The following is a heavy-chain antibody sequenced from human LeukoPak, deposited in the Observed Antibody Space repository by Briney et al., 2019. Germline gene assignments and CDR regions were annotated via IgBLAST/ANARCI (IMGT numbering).Heavy chain of an antibody. CDR3: ASLGSGYCSGGSCWIDY. CDR1: GFTFSSYS. J-gene: IGHJ4*02. CDR2: ISSSSSYI. V-gene: IGHV3-21*01. D-gene: IGHD2-15*01. Sequence: PGGSLRLSCAASGFTFSSYSMNWVRQAPGKGLEWVSSISSSSSYIYYADSVKGRFTISRDNAKNSLYLQMNSLRAEDTAVYYCASLGSGYCSGGSCWIDYWGQGTLVTVSS.